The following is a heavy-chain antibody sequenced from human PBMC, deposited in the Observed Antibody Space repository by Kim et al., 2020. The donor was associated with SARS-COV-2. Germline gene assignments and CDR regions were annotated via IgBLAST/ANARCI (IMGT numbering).Heavy chain of an antibody. Sequence: SETLSHTCAVYGRSFSGYYWSWIRQPPGKGREWIGEINHRGSTNYNPSFKSRVTISVDTPKNQFSQRLSSVTAADTAVYYCARPRRKYYDFWSGSPWSYFDYWGQGPLVTVSS. CDR3: ARPRRKYYDFWSGSPWSYFDY. D-gene: IGHD3-3*01. J-gene: IGHJ4*02. CDR2: INHRGST. V-gene: IGHV4-34*01. CDR1: GRSFSGYY.